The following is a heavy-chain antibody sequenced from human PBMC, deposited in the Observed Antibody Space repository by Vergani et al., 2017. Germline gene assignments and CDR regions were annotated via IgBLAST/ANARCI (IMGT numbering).Heavy chain of an antibody. CDR3: AKDEGPGQYQLLWDWFDP. CDR2: IKQDGSEK. J-gene: IGHJ5*02. D-gene: IGHD2-2*01. CDR1: GFTFSSYW. V-gene: IGHV3-7*03. Sequence: EVQLVESGGGLVQPGGSLRLSCAASGFTFSSYWMSWVRQAPGKGLEWVANIKQDGSEKYYVDSVKGRFTISRDNSKNTLYLQMNSLRAEDTAVYYCAKDEGPGQYQLLWDWFDPWGQGTLVTVSS.